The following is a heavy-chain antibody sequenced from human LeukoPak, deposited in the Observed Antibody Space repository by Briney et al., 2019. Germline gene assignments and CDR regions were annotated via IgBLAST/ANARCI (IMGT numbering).Heavy chain of an antibody. CDR3: AKGYNFWNNYPFDS. J-gene: IGHJ4*02. D-gene: IGHD3-3*01. CDR1: GFTFSTHA. Sequence: GSLRLSCAASGFTFSTHAMSLVRQAPGKGLEWVSAISGSGGSTYYADSVKGRFTISRDKSKTTLYLQMNSLRAEDTAVYYCAKGYNFWNNYPFDSWGQGTLVTVSS. V-gene: IGHV3-23*01. CDR2: ISGSGGST.